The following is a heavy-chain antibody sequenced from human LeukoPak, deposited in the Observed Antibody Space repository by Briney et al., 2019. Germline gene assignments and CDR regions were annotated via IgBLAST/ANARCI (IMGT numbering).Heavy chain of an antibody. D-gene: IGHD3-16*01. CDR1: GSTFSSYS. CDR2: ISSSSSYI. J-gene: IGHJ4*02. CDR3: ARVGMNGGGYFDY. V-gene: IGHV3-21*01. Sequence: GGSLRLSCAASGSTFSSYSMNWVRQAPGKGLEWVSSISSSSSYIYYADSVKGRFTISRDNAKSSLYLQMNSLRAEDTAVYYCARVGMNGGGYFDYWGQGTLVTVSS.